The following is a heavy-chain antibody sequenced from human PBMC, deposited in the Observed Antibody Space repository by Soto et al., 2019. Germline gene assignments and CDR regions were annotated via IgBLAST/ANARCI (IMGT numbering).Heavy chain of an antibody. CDR1: GGSISSSSYY. V-gene: IGHV4-39*02. Sequence: SETLSLTCTVSGGSISSSSYYWGWIRQPPGKGLEWIGSIYYSGSTYYNPSLKSRVTISVDTSKNQFSLKLSSVTAADTAVYYCARDLAAPSGPNWFDPWGQGTLVTVSS. D-gene: IGHD6-6*01. CDR3: ARDLAAPSGPNWFDP. CDR2: IYYSGST. J-gene: IGHJ5*02.